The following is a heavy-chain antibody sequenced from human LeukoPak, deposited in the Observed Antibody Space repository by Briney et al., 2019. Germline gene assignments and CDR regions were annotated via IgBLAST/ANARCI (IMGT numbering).Heavy chain of an antibody. V-gene: IGHV3-30-3*01. Sequence: GRSLRLSCAASGFTFSSYAMHWVRQAPGKGLEWVAVISYDGSNKYYADSVKGRFTISRDNSKNTLDLQMNSLRVEDTAVYYCARGSGRDSSGYYSPTTFDYWGQGTLVTVSS. J-gene: IGHJ4*02. CDR1: GFTFSSYA. CDR3: ARGSGRDSSGYYSPTTFDY. D-gene: IGHD3-22*01. CDR2: ISYDGSNK.